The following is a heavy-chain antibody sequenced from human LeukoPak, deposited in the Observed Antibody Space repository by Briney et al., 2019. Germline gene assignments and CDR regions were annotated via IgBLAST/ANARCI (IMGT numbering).Heavy chain of an antibody. V-gene: IGHV3-23*01. CDR1: GFTFSSCG. CDR2: ITTTGGET. Sequence: GGCLRLSCAAAGFTFSSCGMSWVRQAPGKGLEWVASITTTGGETFYVDSVKGRFTISRDNSKNMVYLQMDSLSAADTAVYYCVRDSPVITDGMDVWGQGTKVTVSS. D-gene: IGHD4-23*01. CDR3: VRDSPVITDGMDV. J-gene: IGHJ6*02.